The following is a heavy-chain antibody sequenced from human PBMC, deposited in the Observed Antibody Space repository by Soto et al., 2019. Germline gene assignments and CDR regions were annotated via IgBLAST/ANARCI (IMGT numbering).Heavy chain of an antibody. J-gene: IGHJ4*02. CDR2: VSYDGTKQ. CDR3: ARDRVYYYDSSGYYNFDF. D-gene: IGHD3-22*01. Sequence: QVHLVESGGGVVQPGRSLRVSCAASGFTFSHYAVHWVRQAPGKGLEWVAVVSYDGTKQFYADSVKGRFTISRDSSKSTLYLQMNNLRDEDTAVYYCARDRVYYYDSSGYYNFDFWGQGTLVTVSS. CDR1: GFTFSHYA. V-gene: IGHV3-30-3*01.